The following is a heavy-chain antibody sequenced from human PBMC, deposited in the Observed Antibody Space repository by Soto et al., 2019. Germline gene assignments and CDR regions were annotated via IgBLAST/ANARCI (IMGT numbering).Heavy chain of an antibody. CDR3: ARGGYYDNVWGKLSHYGLDV. J-gene: IGHJ6*02. D-gene: IGHD3-16*01. Sequence: QVQLVQSASEVMKPGASVKVSCRASGYTFIRYGITWVRQARGQRLEWMGWISPYNDQTIYAQKLQGRVTMTADTSTRTVYMQLRSLKSDDTAVYYCARGGYYDNVWGKLSHYGLDVLGQGTSVTVSS. CDR1: GYTFIRYG. V-gene: IGHV1-18*01. CDR2: ISPYNDQT.